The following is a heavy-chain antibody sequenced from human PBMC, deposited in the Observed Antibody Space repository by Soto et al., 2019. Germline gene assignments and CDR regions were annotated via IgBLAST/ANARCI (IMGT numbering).Heavy chain of an antibody. D-gene: IGHD2-15*01. J-gene: IGHJ3*02. CDR1: GFTFTSYS. Sequence: EVQLVESGGDLVQPGGSLRLSCAASGFTFTSYSMNWVRQAPGKGLEWVSYIISTSSTISYADSVKGRFTISRDNAKNPMYLQINSLKAEDTAVNYWARNSPESFDIWGQRAMVPVPS. V-gene: IGHV3-48*01. CDR3: ARNSPESFDI. CDR2: IISTSSTI.